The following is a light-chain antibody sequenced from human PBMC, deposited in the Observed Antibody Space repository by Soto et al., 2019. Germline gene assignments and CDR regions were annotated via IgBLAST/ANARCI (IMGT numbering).Light chain of an antibody. CDR2: GAS. Sequence: EIVMTQSPANLSVSPGERATLSCRASQSVSSNLAWYQQKPGQAPRLLIYGASTRATGIPARFSGSGSGTEFTLTISSLQSEDFAVYYCQQYNNWPCTFGQGNKLEIK. J-gene: IGKJ2*02. CDR3: QQYNNWPCT. V-gene: IGKV3-15*01. CDR1: QSVSSN.